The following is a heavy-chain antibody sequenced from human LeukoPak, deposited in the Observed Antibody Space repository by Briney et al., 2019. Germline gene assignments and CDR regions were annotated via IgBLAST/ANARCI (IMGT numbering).Heavy chain of an antibody. V-gene: IGHV3-74*01. J-gene: IGHJ4*02. D-gene: IGHD1-26*01. CDR3: ARGTGSYYSLGY. CDR1: GFTFSSYW. CDR2: INSDGSST. Sequence: GGSLRLSCAASGFTFSSYWMHWVRQAPGKGLVWVSRINSDGSSTSYAASGKGRFTISRDNAKNTLYLQMDSLRAEDTAMYYCARGTGSYYSLGYWGQGTLVTVSS.